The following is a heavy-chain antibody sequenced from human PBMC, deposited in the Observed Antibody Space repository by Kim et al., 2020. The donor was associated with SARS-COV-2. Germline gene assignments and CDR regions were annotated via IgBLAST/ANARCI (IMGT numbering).Heavy chain of an antibody. V-gene: IGHV6-1*01. Sequence: SQTLSLTCAISGDSVSSNSAAWNWIRQSPSRGLEWLGRTYYRSKWYNDYAVSVKSRITINPDTSKNQFSLQLNSVTPEDTAVYYCARDLTGSSGWYSVPPNWLDPWGQGTLVIVSS. CDR2: TYYRSKWYN. D-gene: IGHD6-19*01. CDR1: GDSVSSNSAA. CDR3: ARDLTGSSGWYSVPPNWLDP. J-gene: IGHJ5*02.